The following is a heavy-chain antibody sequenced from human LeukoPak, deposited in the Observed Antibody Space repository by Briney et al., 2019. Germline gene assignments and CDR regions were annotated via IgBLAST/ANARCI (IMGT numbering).Heavy chain of an antibody. CDR3: AREGNDYDFWSGDREGRYYFDY. CDR1: GYTFTSYD. Sequence: ASVKVSCKASGYTFTSYDISWVRQAPGQGLEWMGWTSVYSGYTDYAQKVQGRVTMTTDTSTSTAYMELRSLRSDDTAVYYCAREGNDYDFWSGDREGRYYFDYWGQGTLVTVSS. D-gene: IGHD3-3*01. V-gene: IGHV1-18*01. J-gene: IGHJ4*02. CDR2: TSVYSGYT.